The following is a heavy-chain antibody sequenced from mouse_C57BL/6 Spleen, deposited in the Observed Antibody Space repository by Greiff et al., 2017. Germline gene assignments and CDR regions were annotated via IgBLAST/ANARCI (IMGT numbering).Heavy chain of an antibody. CDR2: INPYNGGT. CDR3: ARRENYCSLDY. CDR1: GYTFTDYY. V-gene: IGHV1-19*01. Sequence: VLVKPGASVTMSCKASGYTFTDYYMNWVKQSHGKSLEWIGVINPYNGGTSYNQKFKGKATFTVDKSSSTAYMELNSLTSEDSAVYYCARRENYCSLDYWGQGTTLTGSS. D-gene: IGHD1-1*01. J-gene: IGHJ2*01.